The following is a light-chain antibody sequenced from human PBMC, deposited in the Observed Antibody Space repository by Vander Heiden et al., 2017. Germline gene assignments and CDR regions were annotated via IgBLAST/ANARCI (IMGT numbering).Light chain of an antibody. CDR1: SLRSYY. CDR3: NSRDSSGNPL. CDR2: GKN. J-gene: IGLJ2*01. Sequence: SSELTQDPAVSVALGQTVRITCQGDSLRSYYASWYQQKPGQAPVLVIYGKNNRPSGIPDRFSGSSSGNTASLTITGAQAEDVADYYCNSRDSSGNPLFGGGTKLTVL. V-gene: IGLV3-19*01.